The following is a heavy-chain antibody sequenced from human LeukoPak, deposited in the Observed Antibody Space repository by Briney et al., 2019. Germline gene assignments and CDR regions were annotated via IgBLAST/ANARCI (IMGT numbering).Heavy chain of an antibody. V-gene: IGHV1-18*01. CDR3: ARWGPDYGDSNNWFDP. Sequence: ASVKVSCKASGYTFTSYGISWVRQAPGQGLEWMGWISAYNGNTNYAQKLQGRVTMTTDTSTSTAYMELRSLRSDDTAVYYCARWGPDYGDSNNWFDPWGQGTLVTVSS. CDR2: ISAYNGNT. J-gene: IGHJ5*02. D-gene: IGHD4-17*01. CDR1: GYTFTSYG.